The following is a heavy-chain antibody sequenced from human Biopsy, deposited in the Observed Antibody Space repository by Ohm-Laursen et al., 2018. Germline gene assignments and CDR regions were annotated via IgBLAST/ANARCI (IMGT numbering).Heavy chain of an antibody. CDR2: IYPGGST. D-gene: IGHD3-22*01. V-gene: IGHV4-4*07. J-gene: IGHJ3*01. Sequence: SVTLSFTCNVSAGNINNYYWSWIPPPAGQGLESIGRIYPGGSTYYNPSLKSRVTMSVDTSKKQLSLRLGSVTAADTAMYYCASVVLGPTNDAFDLWGQGTMVVVSS. CDR1: AGNINNYY. CDR3: ASVVLGPTNDAFDL.